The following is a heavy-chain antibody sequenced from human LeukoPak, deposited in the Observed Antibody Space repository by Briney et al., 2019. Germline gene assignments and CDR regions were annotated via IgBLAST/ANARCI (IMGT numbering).Heavy chain of an antibody. J-gene: IGHJ3*01. CDR3: ARRGYCSGGNCFSSAFDV. D-gene: IGHD2-15*01. CDR1: GYSFTLYW. V-gene: IGHV5-51*01. CDR2: IYPGDSDT. Sequence: TGESLKISCKGSGYSFTLYWIGWVRQMPGKGLEWVGIIYPGDSDTRYSPSFQGQVTISADKPTSTAYLQWSSLRASDTAVYYCARRGYCSGGNCFSSAFDVWGQGTMVTVSS.